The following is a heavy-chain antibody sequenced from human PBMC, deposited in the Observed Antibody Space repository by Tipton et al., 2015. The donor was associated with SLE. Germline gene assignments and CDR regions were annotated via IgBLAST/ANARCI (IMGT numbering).Heavy chain of an antibody. D-gene: IGHD2-15*01. CDR3: AGPRGYCSGGSCSYYYYGMDV. J-gene: IGHJ6*02. V-gene: IGHV1-46*01. Sequence: QLVQSGAEVKKPGASVKVSCKASGYTFTSYYMHWVRQAPGQGLEWMGIINPSGGSTSYAQKFQGRVTMTRDTSTSTVYMELSSLRSEDTAVYYCAGPRGYCSGGSCSYYYYGMDVWGQGTTVTVSS. CDR1: GYTFTSYY. CDR2: INPSGGST.